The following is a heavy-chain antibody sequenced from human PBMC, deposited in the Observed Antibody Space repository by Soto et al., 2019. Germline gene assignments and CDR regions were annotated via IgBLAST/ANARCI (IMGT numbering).Heavy chain of an antibody. D-gene: IGHD6-13*01. Sequence: SETLSLTCAVYGGSFSGYYWSWIRQPPGKGLEWIGEINHSGSTNYNPSLKSRVTISVGTSKNQFSLKLSSVTAADTAVYYCARGLLSSWYQGNWFDPWGQGTLVTVSS. CDR2: INHSGST. CDR1: GGSFSGYY. J-gene: IGHJ5*02. CDR3: ARGLLSSWYQGNWFDP. V-gene: IGHV4-34*01.